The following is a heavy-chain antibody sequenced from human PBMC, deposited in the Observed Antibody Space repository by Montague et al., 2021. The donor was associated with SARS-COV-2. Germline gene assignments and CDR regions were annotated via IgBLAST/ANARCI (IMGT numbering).Heavy chain of an antibody. CDR3: ARLNSNFYDY. Sequence: QSVAEVKTPGESVKISCKGSGDRFIGYWIGWVRQVPGKGLEWLGIIYPQDSDIRYSPSFQGRVTISADNSINTAYLPWNSLKASDTAMYYCARLNSNFYDYWGQGTPVTVSS. CDR2: IYPQDSDI. V-gene: IGHV5-51*01. D-gene: IGHD2/OR15-2a*01. CDR1: GDRFIGYW. J-gene: IGHJ4*02.